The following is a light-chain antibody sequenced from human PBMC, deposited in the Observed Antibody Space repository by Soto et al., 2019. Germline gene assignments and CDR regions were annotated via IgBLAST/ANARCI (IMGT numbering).Light chain of an antibody. CDR3: ATWDDSLNGVV. CDR2: SNY. CDR1: SSNIGSNT. J-gene: IGLJ2*01. Sequence: QSVLTQPPSASGTPGQRVTISCSGSSSNIGSNTVNWYQQLPGTAPKLLIYSNYQRPSGVPDRFSGSKSGTSASLAISGLQSEDEGDYYCATWDDSLNGVVFGGGTKLTVL. V-gene: IGLV1-44*01.